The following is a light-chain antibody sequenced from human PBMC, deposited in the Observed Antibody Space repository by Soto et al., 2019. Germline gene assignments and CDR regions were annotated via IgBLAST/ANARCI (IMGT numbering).Light chain of an antibody. V-gene: IGKV3-20*01. CDR1: QSVTSNY. Sequence: EIVLTQSPGTLSLSPGERATLSCRASQSVTSNYLAWYQQKPGQAPRLLTYGASNRATGIPDRFSGSGSGTDFTLTISRLEPEDFAVYYCQQYGRSPFTFGPGTKVDVK. J-gene: IGKJ3*01. CDR2: GAS. CDR3: QQYGRSPFT.